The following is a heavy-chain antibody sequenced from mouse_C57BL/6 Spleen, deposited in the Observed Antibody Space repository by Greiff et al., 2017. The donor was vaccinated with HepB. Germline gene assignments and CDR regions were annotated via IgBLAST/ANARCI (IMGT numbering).Heavy chain of an antibody. J-gene: IGHJ3*01. Sequence: QVQLQESGAELVKPGASVKLSCKASGYTFTSYWMHWVKQRPGQGLEWIGMIHPNSGSTNYNEKFKSKATLTVDKSSSTAYMQLSSLTSEDSAFYYCARSSLDGSGPWFAYWGQGTLVTVSA. CDR3: ARSSLDGSGPWFAY. CDR2: IHPNSGST. D-gene: IGHD1-1*01. CDR1: GYTFTSYW. V-gene: IGHV1-64*01.